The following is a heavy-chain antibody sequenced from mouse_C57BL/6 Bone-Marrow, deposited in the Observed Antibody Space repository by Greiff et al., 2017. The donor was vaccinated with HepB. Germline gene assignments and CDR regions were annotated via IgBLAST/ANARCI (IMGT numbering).Heavy chain of an antibody. CDR2: ISDGGSYT. CDR1: GFTFSSYA. Sequence: DVKLVESGGGLVKPGGSLKLSCAASGFTFSSYAMSWVRQTPEKRLEWVATISDGGSYTYYPDNVKGRFTISRDNAKNNLYLQMSHLKSEDTAMYYCARVENAYYSNYVGYYFDYWGQGTTLTVSS. D-gene: IGHD2-5*01. V-gene: IGHV5-4*03. J-gene: IGHJ2*01. CDR3: ARVENAYYSNYVGYYFDY.